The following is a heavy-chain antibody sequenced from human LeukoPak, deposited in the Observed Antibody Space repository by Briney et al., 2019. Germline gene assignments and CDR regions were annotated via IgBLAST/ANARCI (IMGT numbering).Heavy chain of an antibody. D-gene: IGHD2-15*01. Sequence: PGGSLRLSCAASGFTFSSYTMNWVRQAPGKGLEWVSYISSSSSYIYYADSVKGRFTISRDNAENSLYLQMNSLRAEDTAVYYCARGSEGYCSDGGCYYGMDVWGQGTTVTVSS. J-gene: IGHJ6*01. CDR2: ISSSSSYI. CDR1: GFTFSSYT. CDR3: ARGSEGYCSDGGCYYGMDV. V-gene: IGHV3-21*01.